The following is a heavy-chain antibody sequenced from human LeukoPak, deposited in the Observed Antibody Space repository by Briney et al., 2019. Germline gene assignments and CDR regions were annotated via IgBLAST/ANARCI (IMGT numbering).Heavy chain of an antibody. V-gene: IGHV1-18*01. CDR2: ISGYSGNA. Sequence: ASVKVSCKASGYTFTNFGLTWVRQAPGQGLEWLGWISGYSGNANYARKFQDRVVMTTDRSTGTAYMELRSVRSDDTAVYYCARCYSSSWQRLDNWGQGTLVIVSS. CDR3: ARCYSSSWQRLDN. D-gene: IGHD6-13*01. J-gene: IGHJ4*02. CDR1: GYTFTNFG.